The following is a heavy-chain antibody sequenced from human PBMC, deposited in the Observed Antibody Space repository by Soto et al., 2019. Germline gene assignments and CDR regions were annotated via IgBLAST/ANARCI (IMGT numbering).Heavy chain of an antibody. Sequence: EVQLLESGGGLVQPGGSLRLSCAASGFTFNNYAMTWVRQAPGKGLEWVSAISGGGDTTSYADSVKGRFTVSRDGSKNTVYLQMSSVRAEDTALYYCAKGRGGSGSLTPRVDFWGQRTLVTVSS. CDR3: AKGRGGSGSLTPRVDF. CDR2: ISGGGDTT. V-gene: IGHV3-23*01. CDR1: GFTFNNYA. D-gene: IGHD3-10*01. J-gene: IGHJ4*02.